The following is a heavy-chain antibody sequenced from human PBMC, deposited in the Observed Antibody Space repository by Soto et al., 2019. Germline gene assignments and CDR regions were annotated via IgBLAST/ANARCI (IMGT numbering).Heavy chain of an antibody. J-gene: IGHJ4*02. CDR1: GGTFSSYA. Sequence: QVQLVQSGAEVKKPGSSVKVSCKASGGTFSSYAISWVRQAPGQGLEWMGGIIPIFGTANYAQKFQGRVTITADESTSTAYMELSSLRSEDTAVYYCASARPYSSSWYGGYFDYWGQGTLFTVSS. CDR2: IIPIFGTA. D-gene: IGHD6-13*01. V-gene: IGHV1-69*01. CDR3: ASARPYSSSWYGGYFDY.